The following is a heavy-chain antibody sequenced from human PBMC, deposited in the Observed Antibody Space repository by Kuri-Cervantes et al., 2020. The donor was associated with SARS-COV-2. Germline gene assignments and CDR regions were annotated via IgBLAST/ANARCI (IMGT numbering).Heavy chain of an antibody. V-gene: IGHV4-39*07. D-gene: IGHD3-3*01. CDR3: ARGGVVPVSFDY. CDR1: GGSISSSSYY. J-gene: IGHJ4*02. CDR2: IYYSGCT. Sequence: GSLRLSCTVSGGSISSSSYYWGWIRQPPGKGLEWIGSIYYSGCTYYNPSLKSRVTISVDTFKNQFSLKLSSVTAADTAVYYCARGGVVPVSFDYWGQGTLVTVSS.